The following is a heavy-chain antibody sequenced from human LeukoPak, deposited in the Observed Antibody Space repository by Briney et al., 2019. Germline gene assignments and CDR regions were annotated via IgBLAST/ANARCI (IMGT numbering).Heavy chain of an antibody. CDR1: GSTFISSA. D-gene: IGHD3-22*01. Sequence: SVKVSCKTSGSTFISSAVQWVRQARGQRLEWIGWIVVGSGNTNYAQKFQERVTITRDMSTSTAYMELSSLRSEDTAVYYCAADPSYSSGYRYYFDYWGQGTLVTVSS. J-gene: IGHJ4*02. CDR2: IVVGSGNT. V-gene: IGHV1-58*01. CDR3: AADPSYSSGYRYYFDY.